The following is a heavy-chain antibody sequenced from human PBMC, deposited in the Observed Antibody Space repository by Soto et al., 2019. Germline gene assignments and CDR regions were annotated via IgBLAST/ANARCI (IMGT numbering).Heavy chain of an antibody. Sequence: EVQMEESGGGLIQPGGSLSLSCVASGFAVSSNHMSWVRQVPGKGVECVALIHSDGARNSAATFYTDSVKGRFTISRDNSRNTLYLQMNSLRTEDSAVYYCARDLGRSPFDSWGQGILVTVSS. CDR2: IHSDGARNSAAT. CDR1: GFAVSSNH. V-gene: IGHV3-53*02. J-gene: IGHJ4*02. CDR3: ARDLGRSPFDS.